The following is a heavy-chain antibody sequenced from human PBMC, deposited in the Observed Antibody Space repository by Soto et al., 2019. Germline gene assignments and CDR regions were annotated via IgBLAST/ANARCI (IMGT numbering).Heavy chain of an antibody. D-gene: IGHD1-26*01. CDR3: AHRLGGCANCWDGGWFDP. CDR2: IYWDDDK. J-gene: IGHJ5*02. V-gene: IGHV2-5*02. CDR1: GFSLTTTGVG. Sequence: QITLKESGPTLVKPTETLTLTCTFSGFSLTTTGVGVGWLRQPPGKALEWLAFIYWDDDKRYSSSLKPRLNIMKDTSNILVFIILTNMAPVDPATYYCAHRLGGCANCWDGGWFDPWGQGILVTVSS.